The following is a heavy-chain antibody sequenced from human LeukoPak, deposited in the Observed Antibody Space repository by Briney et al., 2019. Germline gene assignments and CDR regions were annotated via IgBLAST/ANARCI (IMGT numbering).Heavy chain of an antibody. J-gene: IGHJ4*02. CDR2: IYYSGST. D-gene: IGHD1-26*01. V-gene: IGHV4-59*08. Sequence: SETLSLTCTVSGGSISSYYWSWIRQPPGKGLEWSGYIYYSGSTNYNPSLKSRVTISVDTSKNQFSLKLSSVTAADTAVYYCARRSSSGNYDYWGQGTLVTVSS. CDR3: ARRSSSGNYDY. CDR1: GGSISSYY.